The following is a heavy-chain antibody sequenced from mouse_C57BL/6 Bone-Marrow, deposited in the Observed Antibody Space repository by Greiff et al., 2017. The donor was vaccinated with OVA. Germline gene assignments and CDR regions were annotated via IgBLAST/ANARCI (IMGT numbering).Heavy chain of an antibody. CDR2: IDPGDGET. V-gene: IGHV14-2*01. CDR3: AKKGIYYDYDWFAY. J-gene: IGHJ3*01. D-gene: IGHD2-4*01. CDR1: GFNITDYY. Sequence: VQLQQSGAELVKPGASVKLSCTASGFNITDYYMHWVKQRTEQGLEWIGRIDPGDGETKYAPKFQGKATITADTSSNTAYMQLSRLTTEDTAVYYCAKKGIYYDYDWFAYWGQGTLVTVSA.